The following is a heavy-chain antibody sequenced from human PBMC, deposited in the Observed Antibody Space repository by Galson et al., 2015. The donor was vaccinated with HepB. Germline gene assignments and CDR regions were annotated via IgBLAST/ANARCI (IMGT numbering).Heavy chain of an antibody. Sequence: SVKVSCKASGYTLTELSMHWVRQAPGKGLEWMGGFDPEDGETIYAQKFQGRVTMTEDTSTDTAYMELSSLRSEDTAVYYCATERFGSGRLDYWGQGTLVTVSS. CDR1: GYTLTELS. V-gene: IGHV1-24*01. J-gene: IGHJ4*02. CDR2: FDPEDGET. CDR3: ATERFGSGRLDY. D-gene: IGHD3-10*01.